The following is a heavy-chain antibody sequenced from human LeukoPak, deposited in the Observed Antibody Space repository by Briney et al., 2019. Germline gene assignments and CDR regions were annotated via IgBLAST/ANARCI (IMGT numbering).Heavy chain of an antibody. CDR1: GFTFSSHW. CDR2: IKGEGSDK. CDR3: AKDLSYGMDV. V-gene: IGHV3-7*01. Sequence: GGSLRLSCAASGFTFSSHWMNWVRQAPGKGLEWVDNIKGEGSDKNYVDSVKGRFTISRDNSKNTLYLQMNSLRAEDTAVYYCAKDLSYGMDVWGQGTTVTVSS. J-gene: IGHJ6*02. D-gene: IGHD2/OR15-2a*01.